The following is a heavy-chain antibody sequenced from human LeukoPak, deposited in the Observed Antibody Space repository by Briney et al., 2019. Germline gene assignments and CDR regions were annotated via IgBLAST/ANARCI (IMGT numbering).Heavy chain of an antibody. J-gene: IGHJ2*01. CDR2: INPNSGGT. CDR1: GYTFTSYY. CDR3: ARDGTGYSSGWYYWYFDL. D-gene: IGHD6-19*01. V-gene: IGHV1-2*02. Sequence: ASVKVSCKASGYTFTSYYMHWVRQAPGQGFEWMGWINPNSGGTNYAQKFQGRVTMTRDTSISTAYMELSRLRSDDTAVYYCARDGTGYSSGWYYWYFDLWGRGTLVTVSS.